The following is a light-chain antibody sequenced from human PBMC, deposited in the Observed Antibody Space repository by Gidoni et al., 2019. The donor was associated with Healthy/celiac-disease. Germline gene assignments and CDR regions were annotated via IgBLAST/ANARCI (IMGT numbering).Light chain of an antibody. CDR2: AAS. CDR1: QSISSY. V-gene: IGKV1-39*01. Sequence: DIQMTQSPSSLSASVGDRVTITCRASQSISSYLNWYQQKPGKAPKLLIYAASSLQSGVPSRFSVSGSGTDFTLTISSLQPEDFATYYCQQSYSTLTFXPXTKVDIK. J-gene: IGKJ3*01. CDR3: QQSYSTLT.